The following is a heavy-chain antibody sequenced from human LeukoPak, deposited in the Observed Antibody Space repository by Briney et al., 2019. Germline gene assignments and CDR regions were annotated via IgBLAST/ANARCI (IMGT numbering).Heavy chain of an antibody. D-gene: IGHD3-9*01. V-gene: IGHV3-23*01. Sequence: PGGSLRLSCAASGFTFSSYAMSWVRQAPGKGLEWGSAISGSGGSTYYADSVKGRFTISRDNSKNTLYLQMNSLRAEDTAVYYCAKGMYYDILTGSLAYYSDYWGQGTLVTVSS. CDR3: AKGMYYDILTGSLAYYSDY. CDR2: ISGSGGST. J-gene: IGHJ4*02. CDR1: GFTFSSYA.